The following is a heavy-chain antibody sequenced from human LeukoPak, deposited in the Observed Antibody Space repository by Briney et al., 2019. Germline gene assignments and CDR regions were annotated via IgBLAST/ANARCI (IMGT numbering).Heavy chain of an antibody. Sequence: GGSLRLSCAASGFTFSNYGMHWVRQAPGKGLEWVAVIWYDGSNKYYADSVKGRFTISRDNSKNTLYLQMNSLRAEDTAVYYCAREEYSSSWYFDYWGQGTLVTVSS. D-gene: IGHD6-13*01. CDR1: GFTFSNYG. J-gene: IGHJ4*02. V-gene: IGHV3-33*01. CDR2: IWYDGSNK. CDR3: AREEYSSSWYFDY.